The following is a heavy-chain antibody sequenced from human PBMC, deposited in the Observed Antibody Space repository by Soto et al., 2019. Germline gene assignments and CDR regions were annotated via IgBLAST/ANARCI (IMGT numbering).Heavy chain of an antibody. V-gene: IGHV3-74*01. CDR1: GFTFSSYW. Sequence: GGSLRLSCAASGFTFSSYWMHWVRQAPGKGLVWVSRINSDGSSTSYADSVKGRFTISRDNAKNTLYLQMNSLRAEDTAVYYWARGRYFDWHFEYWGQGTLVTVAS. CDR2: INSDGSST. D-gene: IGHD3-9*01. J-gene: IGHJ4*02. CDR3: ARGRYFDWHFEY.